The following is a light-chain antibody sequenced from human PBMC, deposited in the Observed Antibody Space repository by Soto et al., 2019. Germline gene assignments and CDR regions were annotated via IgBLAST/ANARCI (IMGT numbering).Light chain of an antibody. Sequence: QSVLTQPASVSGSPGQSITVSCTGTRSDIGGYSHVSWYQQHPGKVPKLIIYEVRNRPSGVSDRFSASKSGNTASLTISGLQAEDEAHYYCSSYTTSPSPQWVFAGGTKVTVL. CDR1: RSDIGGYSH. J-gene: IGLJ3*02. CDR2: EVR. CDR3: SSYTTSPSPQWV. V-gene: IGLV2-14*03.